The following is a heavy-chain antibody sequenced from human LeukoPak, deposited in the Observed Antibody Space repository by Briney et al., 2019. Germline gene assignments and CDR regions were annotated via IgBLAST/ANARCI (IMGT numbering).Heavy chain of an antibody. CDR3: TTYIVVDWYFDY. Sequence: GGSLRVSCAASGFTFSNAWMSWVRQAPGKGLEWVGRIKSKTDGGTTDYAAPVKGRFTISRDDSKNTLYLQMNSLKTEDTAVYYCTTYIVVDWYFDYWGQGTLVTVSS. CDR1: GFTFSNAW. J-gene: IGHJ4*02. CDR2: IKSKTDGGTT. D-gene: IGHD3-22*01. V-gene: IGHV3-15*01.